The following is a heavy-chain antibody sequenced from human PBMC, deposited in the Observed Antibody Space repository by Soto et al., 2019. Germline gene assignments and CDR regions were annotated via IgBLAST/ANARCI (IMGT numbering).Heavy chain of an antibody. Sequence: GGSLRLSCAVSGFTVSSNFMSWVRQAPGKGLEWVSVIYSIGTTYYADSVKGRFTIPRDTSKNTLYLQMNSLRGEDTAVYYCARDRDYGGFDYWGHGTLVTVSS. CDR3: ARDRDYGGFDY. J-gene: IGHJ4*01. V-gene: IGHV3-66*01. D-gene: IGHD4-17*01. CDR2: IYSIGTT. CDR1: GFTVSSNF.